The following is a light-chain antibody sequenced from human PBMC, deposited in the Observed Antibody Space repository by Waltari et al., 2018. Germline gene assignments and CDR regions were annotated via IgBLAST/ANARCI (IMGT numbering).Light chain of an antibody. V-gene: IGLV2-14*03. CDR1: SSDVGGYNY. CDR2: DVS. J-gene: IGLJ2*01. Sequence: QSALTQPASVSGSPGQSITISCTGTSSDVGGYNYISWYQQHPGKAPKLMIYDVSNRPAGVFDRFAGSKSGNSASLTISGLQAEDEADYYCSSYTNSNTLVFGGETNLTVL. CDR3: SSYTNSNTLV.